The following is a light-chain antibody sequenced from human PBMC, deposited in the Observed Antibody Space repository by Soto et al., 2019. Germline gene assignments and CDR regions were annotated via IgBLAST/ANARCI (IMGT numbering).Light chain of an antibody. V-gene: IGKV3-15*01. CDR2: GAS. CDR3: QQYNKWPPRT. CDR1: QSVSSN. J-gene: IGKJ1*01. Sequence: EIVMTQSPATLSVSPGERATLSCMASQSVSSNLAWYQQKPGQAPRLLIYGASSRDTGIPARLSGRGSGTEFTITIRSLQSEDFAVYYCQQYNKWPPRTFGQGTKVDI.